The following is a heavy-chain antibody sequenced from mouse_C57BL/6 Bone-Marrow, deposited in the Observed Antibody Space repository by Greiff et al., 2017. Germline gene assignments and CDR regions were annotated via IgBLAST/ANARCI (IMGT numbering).Heavy chain of an antibody. V-gene: IGHV5-4*01. CDR1: GFTFSSYA. D-gene: IGHD1-1*01. CDR2: ISDGGSYT. CDR3: AREDTTVVALYYYAMDY. J-gene: IGHJ4*01. Sequence: EVKLVESGGGLVKPGGSLKLSCAASGFTFSSYAMSWVRQTPEKRLEWVATISDGGSYTYYPDNVKGRFTISRDNAKNNLYLQMSHLKSEDTAMYYCAREDTTVVALYYYAMDYWGQGTSVTVSS.